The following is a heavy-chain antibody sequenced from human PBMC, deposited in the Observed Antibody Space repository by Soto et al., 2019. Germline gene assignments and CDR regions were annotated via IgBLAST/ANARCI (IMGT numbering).Heavy chain of an antibody. CDR1: GFTFSSYA. CDR3: AKRRNPSHDFDY. Sequence: PGGPLRLSCAASGFTFSSYAMSWVRQAPGKGLEWVSAISGSGGSTYNADSLKGLFTFSRDKSKNTLYLQMNSLRAEDTALYYCAKRRNPSHDFDYWVQGTLVTFSS. J-gene: IGHJ4*02. D-gene: IGHD2-2*01. V-gene: IGHV3-23*01. CDR2: ISGSGGST.